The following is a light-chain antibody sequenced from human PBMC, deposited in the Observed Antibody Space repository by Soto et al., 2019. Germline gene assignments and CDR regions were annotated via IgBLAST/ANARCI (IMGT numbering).Light chain of an antibody. CDR3: QQLRMYPST. CDR2: AAS. Sequence: IQLTQSPSSLSASVGDRVTITCRASQDIAIYLAWYQQKPGEAPKLLIYAASTLYGGVPSRFSGRGSGTDFALTITSLPAEDFATYYCQQLRMYPSTFGGGTKVDIK. V-gene: IGKV1-9*01. CDR1: QDIAIY. J-gene: IGKJ4*01.